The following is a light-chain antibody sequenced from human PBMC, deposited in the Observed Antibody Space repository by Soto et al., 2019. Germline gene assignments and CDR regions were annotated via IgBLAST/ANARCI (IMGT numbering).Light chain of an antibody. Sequence: QSVLTQPPSMSGAPGQRVTISCTGSSSNIGADSEVHWYQQLPGRAPKLLIYCDTNRPSGVPDRFSGSKSGTSASLAITGLQAEDEADYYCQSYDSSLTTSIFGGGTKLTVL. V-gene: IGLV1-40*01. CDR3: QSYDSSLTTSI. CDR1: SSNIGADSE. J-gene: IGLJ2*01. CDR2: CDT.